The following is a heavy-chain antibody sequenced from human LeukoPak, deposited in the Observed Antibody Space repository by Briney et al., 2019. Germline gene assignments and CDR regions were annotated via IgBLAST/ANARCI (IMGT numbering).Heavy chain of an antibody. CDR2: ISGSGGST. CDR1: GFTFSSYA. D-gene: IGHD2-2*01. J-gene: IGHJ4*02. CDR3: AKDLGYHIVVVPAAMQGTDY. Sequence: GGSLRLSCAASGFTFSSYAMSWVRQAPGKGLEWVSAISGSGGSTYYADSVKGRFTISRDNSKNTLYLQMNSLRAEDTAVYYCAKDLGYHIVVVPAAMQGTDYWGQGTLVTVSS. V-gene: IGHV3-23*01.